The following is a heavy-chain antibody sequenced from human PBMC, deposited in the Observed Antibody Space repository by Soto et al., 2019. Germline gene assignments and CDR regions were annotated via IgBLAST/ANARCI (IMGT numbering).Heavy chain of an antibody. CDR2: INHSGST. CDR1: GASFSGYY. V-gene: IGHV4-34*01. D-gene: IGHD1-26*01. J-gene: IGHJ4*02. Sequence: QVQLQQWGAGLLKPSETLSLTCAVYGASFSGYYWSWIRQPPGKGLEWIGEINHSGSTNYNPSLKSRVTISVDTSKNQFSLKLSYVTAADTAVYYCARGRLGGAADWGQGTLVTVSS. CDR3: ARGRLGGAAD.